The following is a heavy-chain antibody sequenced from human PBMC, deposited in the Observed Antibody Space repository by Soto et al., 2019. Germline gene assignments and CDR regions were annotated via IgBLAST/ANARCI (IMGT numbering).Heavy chain of an antibody. CDR2: IYAGGSS. V-gene: IGHV3-53*01. Sequence: LRLSCTASGFTVSSNYLSWVRQAPGKGLEWVSVIYAGGSSYYADSVKGRFTMSRDNSKNTVYLQMNSLRAEDTAVYYCTRDECSSCLGGGWGQGTLVTVSS. CDR1: GFTVSSNY. J-gene: IGHJ4*02. D-gene: IGHD6-13*01. CDR3: TRDECSSCLGGG.